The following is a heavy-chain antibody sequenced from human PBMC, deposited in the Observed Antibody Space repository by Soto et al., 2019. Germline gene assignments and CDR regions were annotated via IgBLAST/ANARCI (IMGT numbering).Heavy chain of an antibody. Sequence: QLQLQESGSGLVKPSQTLSLTCAVSGGSISSGGYSCSWIRQPPGKGLEWIGYIYHSGSTHYNPSLKRRVTISVGRSKNQFSLKLSSVTAADTAVYSCARGMTTVTTFDYWGQGTLVTVSS. D-gene: IGHD4-4*01. CDR1: GGSISSGGYS. V-gene: IGHV4-30-2*01. CDR2: IYHSGST. CDR3: ARGMTTVTTFDY. J-gene: IGHJ4*02.